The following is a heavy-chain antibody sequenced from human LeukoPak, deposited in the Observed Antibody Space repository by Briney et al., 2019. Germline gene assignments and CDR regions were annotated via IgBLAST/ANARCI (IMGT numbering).Heavy chain of an antibody. CDR3: TTDPISLTGLNFEAGYYFDY. D-gene: IGHD7-27*01. V-gene: IGHV3-21*01. CDR1: GFTFSSYS. Sequence: KPGGSLRLSCAASGFTFSSYSTNWVRQAPGKGLEWVSSISSSSSYIYYADSVKGRFTISRDNAKNSLYLQMNSLRAEDTAVYYCTTDPISLTGLNFEAGYYFDYWGQGTLVTVSS. CDR2: ISSSSSYI. J-gene: IGHJ4*02.